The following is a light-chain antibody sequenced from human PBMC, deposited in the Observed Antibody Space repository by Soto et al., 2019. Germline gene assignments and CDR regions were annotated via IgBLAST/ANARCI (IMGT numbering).Light chain of an antibody. J-gene: IGLJ2*01. CDR2: DVS. V-gene: IGLV2-14*03. CDR3: SSYTTHSVLV. Sequence: QSALTQPASVSGSPGQWITISCTGTSSDIGAYNSVSWYQQHPGMAPQLMIYDVSYRPSGISSRFSGSKSGNTASLSISGLQAADEADYCCSSYTTHSVLVFGGGTKLTVL. CDR1: SSDIGAYNS.